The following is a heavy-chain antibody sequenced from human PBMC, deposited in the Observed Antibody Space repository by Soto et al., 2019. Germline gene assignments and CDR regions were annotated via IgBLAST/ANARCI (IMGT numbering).Heavy chain of an antibody. D-gene: IGHD6-6*01. CDR3: AKSLAAPEGYYYYGMDV. Sequence: GASVKVSCKASGYTFTSYGISWVRQAPGQGLEWMGWISAYNGNTNYAQKLQGRVTMTTDTSTSTAYMELRSLRPDDTAVYYCAKSLAAPEGYYYYGMDVWGQGTTVTVSS. V-gene: IGHV1-18*01. CDR2: ISAYNGNT. J-gene: IGHJ6*02. CDR1: GYTFTSYG.